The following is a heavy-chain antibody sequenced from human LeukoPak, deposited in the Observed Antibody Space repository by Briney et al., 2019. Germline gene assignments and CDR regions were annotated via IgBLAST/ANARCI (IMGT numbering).Heavy chain of an antibody. Sequence: SETLSLTCTVSGYSISSGYYWGWIRQPPGKGLEWIGSIYHSGSTYYNPSLKSRVTISVDTSRNQFSLKLSSVTAADTAVYYCARDLWFGASYGMDVWGQGTTVTVSS. D-gene: IGHD3-10*01. CDR3: ARDLWFGASYGMDV. V-gene: IGHV4-38-2*02. CDR2: IYHSGST. J-gene: IGHJ6*02. CDR1: GYSISSGYY.